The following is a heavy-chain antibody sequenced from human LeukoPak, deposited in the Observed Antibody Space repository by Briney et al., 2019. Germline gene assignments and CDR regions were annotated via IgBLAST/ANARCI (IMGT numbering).Heavy chain of an antibody. J-gene: IGHJ4*02. CDR2: ISAYNGNT. V-gene: IGHV1-18*01. CDR1: GYTFTSYG. Sequence: ASVKVSCKASGYTFTSYGISWVRQAPGQGLEWMGWISAYNGNTNYAQKLQGRVTMTTDRSTSTAYMELRSLRSDDTAVYYCSRERNYDYGDYGFDYWGQGTLVTVSS. CDR3: SRERNYDYGDYGFDY. D-gene: IGHD4-17*01.